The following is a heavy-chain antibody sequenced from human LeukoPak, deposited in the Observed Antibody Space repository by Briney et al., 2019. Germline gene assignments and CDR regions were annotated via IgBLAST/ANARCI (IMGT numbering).Heavy chain of an antibody. V-gene: IGHV5-51*01. J-gene: IGHJ4*02. CDR2: IYPGDSDT. D-gene: IGHD2-15*01. Sequence: GESLKISCKGSGYSFSNDWIGWVRQVPGKGLEWMGIIYPGDSDTRYSPSFRGQVTISADKSISTAYLQWSSLEASDTAMYYCARRGCNGGSCYGYWGQGTLVTVSS. CDR1: GYSFSNDW. CDR3: ARRGCNGGSCYGY.